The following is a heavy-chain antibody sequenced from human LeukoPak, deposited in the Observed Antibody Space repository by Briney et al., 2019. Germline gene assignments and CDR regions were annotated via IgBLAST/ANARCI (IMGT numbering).Heavy chain of an antibody. V-gene: IGHV3-23*01. D-gene: IGHD6-19*01. CDR1: GFTFSSYA. CDR2: ISGSGGST. Sequence: GGSLRLSCAASGFTFSSYAMSWVRQAPGKGLEWVSTISGSGGSTDYADSVKGRFTISRDNSKDTLYLQMNSLRAEDTAVYYCAKAYGSGWAPFDYWGQGTLVTVSS. CDR3: AKAYGSGWAPFDY. J-gene: IGHJ4*02.